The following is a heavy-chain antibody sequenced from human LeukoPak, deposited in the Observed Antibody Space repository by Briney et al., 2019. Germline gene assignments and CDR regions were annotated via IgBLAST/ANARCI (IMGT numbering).Heavy chain of an antibody. CDR2: ISASGGTT. CDR1: GFTFTRYA. Sequence: GGSLRLSCAASGFTFTRYAMSWVRQAPGKGLEWVSAISASGGTTHYADSVKGRFTISRDNSKNTMYLQMNSLRAEDTAVYYCAKVLEGFFAFPRLDYGGQGPLVTVS. D-gene: IGHD2-21*01. CDR3: AKVLEGFFAFPRLDY. J-gene: IGHJ4*02. V-gene: IGHV3-23*01.